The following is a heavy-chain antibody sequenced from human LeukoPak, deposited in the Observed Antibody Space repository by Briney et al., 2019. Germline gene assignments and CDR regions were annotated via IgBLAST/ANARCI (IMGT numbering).Heavy chain of an antibody. V-gene: IGHV3-7*01. CDR3: AREDGYCSGGNCYSYFVS. D-gene: IGHD2-15*01. CDR1: GFTFSTYW. Sequence: GGSLRLSCAASGFTFSTYWMTWVRQAPGKGLEWVAIIKPDGSEKYYVDSVKGRFTITRDNARNSLFLQMNSLRAEDTAVYYCAREDGYCSGGNCYSYFVSWGQGTLVTVSS. CDR2: IKPDGSEK. J-gene: IGHJ4*02.